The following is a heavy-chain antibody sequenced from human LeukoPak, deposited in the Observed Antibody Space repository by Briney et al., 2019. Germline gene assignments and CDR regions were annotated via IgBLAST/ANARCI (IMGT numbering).Heavy chain of an antibody. D-gene: IGHD3-10*01. Sequence: PGGSLRLSCAASGFIFSRYWMNWVRQAPGKGLEWVANIKQDGSEKYYVDSVKGRFTISRDNAKNSLYLQMNSLRAEDTAVYYCAIPPLSGTGSSRPLAEMDIWGQGTTVTVSS. V-gene: IGHV3-7*01. CDR2: IKQDGSEK. J-gene: IGHJ6*02. CDR3: AIPPLSGTGSSRPLAEMDI. CDR1: GFIFSRYW.